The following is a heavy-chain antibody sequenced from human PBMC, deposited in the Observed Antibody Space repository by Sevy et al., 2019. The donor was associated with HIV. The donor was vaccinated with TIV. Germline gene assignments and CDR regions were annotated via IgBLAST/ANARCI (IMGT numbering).Heavy chain of an antibody. CDR2: IKLDGSEK. CDR1: GFTFNRYW. J-gene: IGHJ6*02. D-gene: IGHD1-26*01. CDR3: ARDCNSATCLWGLDV. Sequence: GESLRLSCAASGFTFNRYWMSWVRQAPGKGLQWVANIKLDGSEKYYLDSVRGRFTISRDNAKNSLYLQMNSLRAEDTAVYYCARDCNSATCLWGLDVWGLGTTVTVSS. V-gene: IGHV3-7*03.